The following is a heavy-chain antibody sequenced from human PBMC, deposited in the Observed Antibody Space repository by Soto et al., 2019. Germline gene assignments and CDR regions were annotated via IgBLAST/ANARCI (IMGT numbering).Heavy chain of an antibody. D-gene: IGHD1-26*01. CDR3: ARDSGPSGWFDP. Sequence: QVQLQESGPGLVKPSETLSLTCTVSGGSINSYYWSWIRQPPGKGLEWIGYIYYSGSTNYNPSLKRRVTISVDTSKNQLSLKLSSVTAADTAVYFCARDSGPSGWFDPWGQGTLVTISS. J-gene: IGHJ5*02. CDR2: IYYSGST. V-gene: IGHV4-59*01. CDR1: GGSINSYY.